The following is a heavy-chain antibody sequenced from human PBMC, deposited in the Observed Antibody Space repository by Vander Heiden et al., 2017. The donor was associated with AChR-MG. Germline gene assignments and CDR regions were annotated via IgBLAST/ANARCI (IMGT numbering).Heavy chain of an antibody. CDR3: ARSREGSGWLPFDY. CDR2: ISAYNGNT. V-gene: IGHV1-18*01. D-gene: IGHD6-19*01. CDR1: GYTFTSHG. Sequence: QAQLVQSGAEVTNPGASVKVSCKASGYTFTSHGISWGRQAPGQGLEWMGWISAYNGNTNYAQKLQGRVTMTTDTSTSTAYMELRSLRSDDTAVYYCARSREGSGWLPFDYWGQGTLVTVSS. J-gene: IGHJ4*02.